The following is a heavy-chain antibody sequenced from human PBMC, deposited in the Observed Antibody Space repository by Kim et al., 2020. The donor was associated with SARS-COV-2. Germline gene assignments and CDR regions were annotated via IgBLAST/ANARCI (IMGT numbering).Heavy chain of an antibody. J-gene: IGHJ4*01. V-gene: IGHV4-59*08. CDR1: GGSISKNN. Sequence: SETLSLTCTVSGGSISKNNWRWIRQRPGQGQERKAFITYSGSPNYMPSLPSRVPISIATSKTQFSLTLRSVTAADTAVYYCARHRLGRGDDRGDYFVSW. D-gene: IGHD5-12*01. CDR3: ARHRLGRGDDRGDYFVS. CDR2: ITYSGSP.